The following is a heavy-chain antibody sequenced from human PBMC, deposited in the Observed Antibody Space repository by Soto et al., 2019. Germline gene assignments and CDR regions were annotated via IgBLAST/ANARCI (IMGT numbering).Heavy chain of an antibody. CDR3: ARYDSSGYYWPYYYYGMDV. V-gene: IGHV3-21*01. CDR2: ISSSSSYI. CDR1: GFTSRTFT. J-gene: IGHJ6*02. D-gene: IGHD3-22*01. Sequence: EVQLVESGGGLVKPGGSLRLSCAASGFTSRTFTRNWFRQPPGKGLEWVSSISSSSSYIYYADSVKGRFTISRDNAKNSLYLQMNSLRAEDTAVYYCARYDSSGYYWPYYYYGMDVWGQGTTVTVSS.